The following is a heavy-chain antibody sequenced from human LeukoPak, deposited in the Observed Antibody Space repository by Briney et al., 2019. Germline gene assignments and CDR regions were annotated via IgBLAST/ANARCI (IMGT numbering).Heavy chain of an antibody. Sequence: GGSLRLSCAASGFTFSSYSMNWVRQAPGKGLEWLSSISSSSSYIYYADSVKGRFTISRDNAKNSLYLQMNSLRAEDTAVYYCARDGSLGYCSSTSCPNWYFDLWGRGTLVTVSS. V-gene: IGHV3-21*01. CDR2: ISSSSSYI. D-gene: IGHD2-2*01. CDR3: ARDGSLGYCSSTSCPNWYFDL. CDR1: GFTFSSYS. J-gene: IGHJ2*01.